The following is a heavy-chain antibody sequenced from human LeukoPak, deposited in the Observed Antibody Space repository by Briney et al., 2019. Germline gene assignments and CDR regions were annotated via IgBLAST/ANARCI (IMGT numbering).Heavy chain of an antibody. J-gene: IGHJ4*02. D-gene: IGHD3-10*01. Sequence: GGSLRLSCAVSGFIFSSFAMSWVRQAPGKGLEWVSGIDGDGGNTWNADSVKGRFTISRDNSKNTLYLQMNSLRVEDTAVYYCAQDYGRDGEGTMFDYWGQGILVTVS. CDR1: GFIFSSFA. CDR3: AQDYGRDGEGTMFDY. CDR2: IDGDGGNT. V-gene: IGHV3-23*01.